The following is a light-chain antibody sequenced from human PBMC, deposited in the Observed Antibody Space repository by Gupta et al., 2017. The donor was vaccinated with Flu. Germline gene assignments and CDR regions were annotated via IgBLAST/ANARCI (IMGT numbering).Light chain of an antibody. CDR2: AAS. V-gene: IGKV1-12*01. CDR3: QQDTSVPPFT. CDR1: QDISTW. Sequence: DIQMTQSPSSVSASVGDRVTITCRASQDISTWLAWYQQKPGKAPKLLIFAASNLQRGAPSRFSGSGSGTDFTLTISSRQPEDFATYYCQQDTSVPPFTFGPGTKVDIK. J-gene: IGKJ3*01.